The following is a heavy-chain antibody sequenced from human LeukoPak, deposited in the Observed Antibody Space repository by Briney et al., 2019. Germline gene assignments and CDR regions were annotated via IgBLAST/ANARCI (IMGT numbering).Heavy chain of an antibody. CDR3: YCSSSTCYAGGGFS. J-gene: IGHJ5*02. D-gene: IGHD2-2*01. CDR2: ISSGSDNT. Sequence: PGGSLRLSCVASGFTFSNYAMTWARQAPGKGLEWVSTISSGSDNTYYADSVKGRYTISRDNSKNTLDLQMNSLRVEDTAVYYCYCSSSTCYAGGGFSWGQGTLLTVSS. CDR1: GFTFSNYA. V-gene: IGHV3-23*01.